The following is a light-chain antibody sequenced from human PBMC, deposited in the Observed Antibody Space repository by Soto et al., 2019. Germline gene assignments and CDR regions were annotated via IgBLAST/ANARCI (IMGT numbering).Light chain of an antibody. V-gene: IGLV2-14*01. CDR3: TSYTRSSTYV. CDR1: RSDVGGYNY. CDR2: EVS. J-gene: IGLJ1*01. Sequence: QSALTQPASVSGSPGQSITISCPGTRSDVGGYNYVSWYQQHPGKAPKVMIYEVSNRPSGVSNRFSGSKSGNTASLTISGPQAEDEADYYCTSYTRSSTYVFGTGTKLTVL.